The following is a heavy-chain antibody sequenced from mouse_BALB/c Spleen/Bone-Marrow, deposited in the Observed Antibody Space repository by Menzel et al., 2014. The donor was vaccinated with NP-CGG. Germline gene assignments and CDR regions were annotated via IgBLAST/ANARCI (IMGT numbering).Heavy chain of an antibody. CDR2: IYPGNSDS. CDR3: TRRGSSAFPY. CDR1: GYSFSTYW. D-gene: IGHD1-1*01. J-gene: IGHJ3*01. V-gene: IGHV1-5*01. Sequence: DVKLQESVTVLSRPGASVKVSCKASGYSFSTYWMHWVKQRPGQGLEWIGAIYPGNSDSSYNQKFEGKAKLTAVTSASTAYMELISLTHEDSAVYYCTRRGSSAFPYWGQGTLVTASA.